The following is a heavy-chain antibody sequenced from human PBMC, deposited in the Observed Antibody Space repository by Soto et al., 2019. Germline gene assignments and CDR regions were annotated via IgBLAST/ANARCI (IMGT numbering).Heavy chain of an antibody. CDR1: GYTFTSYA. V-gene: IGHV1-18*04. CDR3: ARVVGGIPVAGSWNWFDP. Sequence: ASVKVSCKASGYTFTSYALSWVRHAPGQGREWMGWISTYNGNTNYAQNLQGRVTMTTDISTNTAYMELRSLRSDDTAVYYCARVVGGIPVAGSWNWFDPWGQGTLVTVSS. J-gene: IGHJ5*02. D-gene: IGHD6-19*01. CDR2: ISTYNGNT.